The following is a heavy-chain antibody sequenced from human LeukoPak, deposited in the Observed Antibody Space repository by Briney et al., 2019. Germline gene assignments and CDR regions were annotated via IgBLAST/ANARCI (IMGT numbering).Heavy chain of an antibody. Sequence: SETLSLTCTVSGGSISSYYWSWIRQPAGKGLEWIGRIYTSGSTNYNPSLKSRVTMSVDTSKNQFSLKLSSVTAADTAVYYCARERNYFKGMPTVTTPYFDYRGQGTLVTVSS. J-gene: IGHJ4*02. V-gene: IGHV4-4*07. CDR3: ARERNYFKGMPTVTTPYFDY. CDR1: GGSISSYY. D-gene: IGHD4-11*01. CDR2: IYTSGST.